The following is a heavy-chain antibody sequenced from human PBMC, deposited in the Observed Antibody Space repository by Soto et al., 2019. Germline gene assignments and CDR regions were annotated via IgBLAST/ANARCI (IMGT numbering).Heavy chain of an antibody. V-gene: IGHV4-59*12. CDR1: GGSINSYY. CDR3: ARGPPFH. D-gene: IGHD3-16*01. J-gene: IGHJ4*02. Sequence: PSETLSLTCTVSGGSINSYYLSWIRQPPGKGLEWIGYIYHSGSTYYNPSLKSRVTISVDRSKNQFSLKLSSVTAADTAVYYCARGPPFHWGQGTLVTVSS. CDR2: IYHSGST.